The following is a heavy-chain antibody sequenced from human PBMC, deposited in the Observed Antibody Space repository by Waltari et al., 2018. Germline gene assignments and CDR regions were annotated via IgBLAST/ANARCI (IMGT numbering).Heavy chain of an antibody. J-gene: IGHJ3*01. Sequence: EVQLVESGGGLVQPGGSLRFSFAASGFTFSDHYMDWVRQAPGKGLEWVGRTRNKANSYTTEYAASVNGRFTVSRDESRDSLYLQMTSLKTEDTAVYYCARGYHSFDVWGQGTMVTVSS. CDR1: GFTFSDHY. CDR3: ARGYHSFDV. D-gene: IGHD1-20*01. V-gene: IGHV3-72*01. CDR2: TRNKANSYTT.